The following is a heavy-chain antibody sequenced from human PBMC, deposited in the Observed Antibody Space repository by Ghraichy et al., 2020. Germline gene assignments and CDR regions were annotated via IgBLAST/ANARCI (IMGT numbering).Heavy chain of an antibody. CDR1: GYTFTSYC. D-gene: IGHD1-1*01. V-gene: IGHV1-18*04. CDR3: ARDSPKREVEGGYYYGMDV. J-gene: IGHJ6*02. CDR2: ISAYNGNT. Sequence: ASVKVSCKASGYTFTSYCISWVRQAPGQGLEWMGWISAYNGNTNYAQKLQGRVTMTTDTSTSTAYMELRSLRSDDTAVYYCARDSPKREVEGGYYYGMDVWGQGTTVTVSS.